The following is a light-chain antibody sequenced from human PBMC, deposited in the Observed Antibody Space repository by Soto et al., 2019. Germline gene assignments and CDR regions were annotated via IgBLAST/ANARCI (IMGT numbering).Light chain of an antibody. CDR1: QYIASSY. J-gene: IGKJ2*01. CDR2: GAS. Sequence: EIVLTQSPATLSLPPGERATLSCRASQYIASSYLAWYQQRRGQAPRLLIYGASSRATGIPDRFSGRGSGTDFTLTISRLEPEDFAVYYCQQYGGSPYTFGLGTKVDIK. V-gene: IGKV3-20*01. CDR3: QQYGGSPYT.